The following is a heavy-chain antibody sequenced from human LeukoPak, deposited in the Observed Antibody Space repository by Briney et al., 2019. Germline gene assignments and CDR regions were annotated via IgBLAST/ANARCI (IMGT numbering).Heavy chain of an antibody. Sequence: SETLSLTCTVSAGSMSNYYWNWIRQPAGKGLEWIGHIYTSGSTNYNPSLKRRVTMSVDTSENQISVKLSSVTAADTAVYYCARGITIFGGHYGMDVWGQGTTVTVSS. CDR3: ARGITIFGGHYGMDV. CDR1: AGSMSNYY. V-gene: IGHV4-4*07. D-gene: IGHD3-3*01. CDR2: IYTSGST. J-gene: IGHJ6*02.